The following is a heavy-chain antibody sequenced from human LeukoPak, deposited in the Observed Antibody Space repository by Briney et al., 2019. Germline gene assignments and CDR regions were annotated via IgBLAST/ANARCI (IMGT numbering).Heavy chain of an antibody. Sequence: PGGSLRLSCAASGFTFSSYGMHWVRQAPGKGLEWVAVIWYDGSNKYYADSVKGRFTISRDNSKNTLYLQMNSLRAEDTAVYYCARDRGEWDYKANWFDPWGQGTLVTVSS. D-gene: IGHD3-10*01. J-gene: IGHJ5*02. V-gene: IGHV3-33*01. CDR3: ARDRGEWDYKANWFDP. CDR2: IWYDGSNK. CDR1: GFTFSSYG.